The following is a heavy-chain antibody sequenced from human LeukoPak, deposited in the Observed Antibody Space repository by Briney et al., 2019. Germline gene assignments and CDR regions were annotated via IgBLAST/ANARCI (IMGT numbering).Heavy chain of an antibody. CDR1: GFTFSSYA. J-gene: IGHJ5*02. V-gene: IGHV3-23*01. CDR3: VRNRRPQDRIHLWSVNLFPP. D-gene: IGHD2-21*01. Sequence: GGSLRLSCAASGFTFSSYAMSWVRQAPGKGLEWVSAISGSGGSTYYADSVKGRFTISRDNSKNTLYLQMNSLRPEDTSWYYCVRNRRPQDRIHLWSVNLFPPGGKGTLVTVSS. CDR2: ISGSGGST.